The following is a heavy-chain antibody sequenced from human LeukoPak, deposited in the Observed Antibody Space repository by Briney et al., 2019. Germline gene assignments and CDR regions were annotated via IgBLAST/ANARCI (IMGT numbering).Heavy chain of an antibody. Sequence: QTGGSLRLSCAASGFTFSSYWMHWVRQAPGKGLVWVSRINSDGSSTSYADSVKGRFTISRDNSKNTLYLQMNSLRAEDTAVYYCAKDGRNYDSSGGDYFDYWGQGTLVTVSS. J-gene: IGHJ4*02. CDR2: INSDGSST. V-gene: IGHV3-74*01. CDR1: GFTFSSYW. D-gene: IGHD3-22*01. CDR3: AKDGRNYDSSGGDYFDY.